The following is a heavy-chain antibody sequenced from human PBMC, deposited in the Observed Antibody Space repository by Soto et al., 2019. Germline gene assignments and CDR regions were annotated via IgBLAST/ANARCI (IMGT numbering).Heavy chain of an antibody. CDR1: GYTFTSYG. CDR2: VVVGSGLT. J-gene: IGHJ4*02. CDR3: AKDQGWTPTTNFEY. V-gene: IGHV1-58*02. Sequence: ASVKVSCKASGYTFTSYGISLVRQARGQGLEWVGWVVVGSGLTNYAQQFQGKVTITWDMSTSTAYMELNSLRAEDTAVYYCAKDQGWTPTTNFEYWGQGTLVTVSS. D-gene: IGHD1-26*01.